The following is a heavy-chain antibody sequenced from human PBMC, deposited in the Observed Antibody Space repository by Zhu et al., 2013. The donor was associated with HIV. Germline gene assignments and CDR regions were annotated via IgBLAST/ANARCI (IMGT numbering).Heavy chain of an antibody. V-gene: IGHV1-69*01. CDR1: GSTFSSYA. D-gene: IGHD5-18*01. CDR2: IIPIFGTA. Sequence: QVQLVQSGAEVKKPGSSVKVSCKASGSTFSSYAISWVRQAPGQGLEWMGGIIPIFGTANYAQKFQGRVTITADESTSTAYMELSSLRSEDTAVYYCARDLGDTGYYGMDVWGPRDHGHRLL. J-gene: IGHJ6*01. CDR3: ARDLGDTGYYGMDV.